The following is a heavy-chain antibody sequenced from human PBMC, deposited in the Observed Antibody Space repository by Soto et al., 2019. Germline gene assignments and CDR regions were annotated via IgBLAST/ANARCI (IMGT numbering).Heavy chain of an antibody. CDR3: AHRRVGYGDPDYYFEN. V-gene: IGHV2-5*02. J-gene: IGHJ4*02. D-gene: IGHD4-17*01. CDR1: GFSLSTNGVG. CDR2: IYWDNDE. Sequence: QITLKESGPTLVKPTQTLSLTCTFSGFSLSTNGVGGGWIRQPPGKALEWLALIYWDNDERYSPSLKSRLIITKDTSKNQVVLTMTNMDPVDTATYYCAHRRVGYGDPDYYFENWGQGILVTVSS.